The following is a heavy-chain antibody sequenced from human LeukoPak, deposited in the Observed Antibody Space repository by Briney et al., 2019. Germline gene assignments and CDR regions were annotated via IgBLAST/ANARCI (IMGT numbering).Heavy chain of an antibody. CDR3: ARDYYGSSAMSGAFDI. D-gene: IGHD3-22*01. J-gene: IGHJ3*02. CDR1: GGSISSGGYY. Sequence: SQTLSLTCTVSGGSISSGGYYWSWIRQHPGKGLEWIGYIYYSGSTYYNPSLKSRVTISVDTSKNQFSLKLSSVTAADTAVYYCARDYYGSSAMSGAFDIWGQGTMVTVSS. V-gene: IGHV4-31*03. CDR2: IYYSGST.